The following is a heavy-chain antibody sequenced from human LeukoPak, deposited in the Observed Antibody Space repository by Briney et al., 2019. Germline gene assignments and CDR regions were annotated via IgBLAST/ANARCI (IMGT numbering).Heavy chain of an antibody. V-gene: IGHV3-21*01. D-gene: IGHD5-18*01. CDR1: GLTFSSYS. CDR3: ARDTVDTAMVFDY. Sequence: GGSLRLSCAASGLTFSSYSMNWVRQAPGKGLEWVSSISSSSSYIYYADSVKGRFTISRDNAKNSLYLQMNSLRAEDTAVYYCARDTVDTAMVFDYWGQGTLVTVSS. J-gene: IGHJ4*02. CDR2: ISSSSSYI.